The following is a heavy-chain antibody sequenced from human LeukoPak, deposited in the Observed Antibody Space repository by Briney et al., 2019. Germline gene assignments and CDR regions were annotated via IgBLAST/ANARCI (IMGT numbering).Heavy chain of an antibody. V-gene: IGHV3-30-3*01. J-gene: IGHJ6*02. CDR1: GFTFSSYA. CDR2: ILYDGSKK. D-gene: IGHD3-10*01. Sequence: GGSLRLSCAASGFTFSSYAMHWVRQAPGKGLEWVAVILYDGSKKYYADSVKGRFTISRDTSKNTLFLQMNSLRAEDTAVYYCARDSGHYYASGSVYHYYGMDVWGQGTTVTASS. CDR3: ARDSGHYYASGSVYHYYGMDV.